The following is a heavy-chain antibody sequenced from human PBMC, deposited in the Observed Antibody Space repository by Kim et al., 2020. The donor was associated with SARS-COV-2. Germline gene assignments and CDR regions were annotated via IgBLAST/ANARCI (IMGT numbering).Heavy chain of an antibody. D-gene: IGHD3-3*01. V-gene: IGHV4-31*03. CDR3: ASGLGDFWSGYYTPNYYYYMDV. CDR2: IYYSGST. J-gene: IGHJ6*03. CDR1: GGSISSGGYY. Sequence: SETLSLTCTVSGGSISSGGYYWSWIRQHPGKGLEWIGYIYYSGSTYYNPSLKSRVTISVDTSKNQFSLKLSSVTAADTAVYYCASGLGDFWSGYYTPNYYYYMDVWGKGTTVTVSS.